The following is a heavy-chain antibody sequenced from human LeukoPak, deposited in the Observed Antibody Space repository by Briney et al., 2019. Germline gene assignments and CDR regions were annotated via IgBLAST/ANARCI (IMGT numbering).Heavy chain of an antibody. CDR3: ARGEYSGYDGLSGSNAFDI. CDR1: GYSFTSYW. D-gene: IGHD5-12*01. V-gene: IGHV5-51*01. J-gene: IGHJ3*02. CDR2: IYPGDSDT. Sequence: GESLKISCKGSGYSFTSYWIGWVRQMPGKGLEWMGIIYPGDSDTRYSPSFQGQVTISADKSISTAYLQWSSLKASDTAMYYCARGEYSGYDGLSGSNAFDIWGQGTMVTVSS.